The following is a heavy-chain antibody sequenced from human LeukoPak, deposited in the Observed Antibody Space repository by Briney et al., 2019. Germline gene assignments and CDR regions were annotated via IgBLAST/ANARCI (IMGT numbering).Heavy chain of an antibody. CDR2: MNPNSGNT. V-gene: IGHV1-8*01. Sequence: ASVKVSCKASGYTFTSYDINWVRQATGQGLEWMGWMNPNSGNTGYAQKFQGRVTMTRNTSISTAYMELSSLRSEDTAVYYRARAAGVPADMDVWGKGTTVTVSS. D-gene: IGHD2-2*01. CDR3: ARAAGVPADMDV. CDR1: GYTFTSYD. J-gene: IGHJ6*03.